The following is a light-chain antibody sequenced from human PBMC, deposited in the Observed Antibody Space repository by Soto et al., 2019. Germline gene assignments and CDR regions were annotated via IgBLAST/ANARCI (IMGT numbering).Light chain of an antibody. CDR3: QQSFSTPT. J-gene: IGKJ5*01. Sequence: DIQMTQSPSSLSTSVVDRVTITCRASQRINIYLNWYRQKPGNAPELLIYSASNLQSGVPSRVSGSGSGTDFTLTISSLQPEDFATYYCQQSFSTPTFGQGTRLEI. CDR1: QRINIY. CDR2: SAS. V-gene: IGKV1-39*01.